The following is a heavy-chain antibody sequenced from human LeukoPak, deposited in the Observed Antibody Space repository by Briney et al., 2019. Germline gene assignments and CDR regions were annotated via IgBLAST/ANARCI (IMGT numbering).Heavy chain of an antibody. J-gene: IGHJ5*02. CDR2: IYYSGST. CDR3: ARAGNWNDVGSWFDP. CDR1: GGSISSYY. D-gene: IGHD1-1*01. Sequence: SETLSLTCTVSGGSISSYYWSWIRQPPGKGLEWIGYIYYSGSTSYNPSLKSRVTISVDTSKNQFSLKLSSVTAADTAVYYCARAGNWNDVGSWFDPWGQGTLVTVSS. V-gene: IGHV4-59*01.